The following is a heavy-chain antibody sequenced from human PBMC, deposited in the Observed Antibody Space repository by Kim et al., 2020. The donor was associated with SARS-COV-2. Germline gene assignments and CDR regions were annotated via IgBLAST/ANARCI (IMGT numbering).Heavy chain of an antibody. Sequence: ASVKVSCKASGYTFTSYGISWVRQAPGQGLEWMGWISAYNGNTNYAQKLQGRVTMTTDTSTSTAYMELRSLRSDDTAVYYCARCEDIVVVPAATIYYYYYGMDVWGQGTTVTVSS. J-gene: IGHJ6*02. D-gene: IGHD2-2*01. CDR3: ARCEDIVVVPAATIYYYYYGMDV. CDR1: GYTFTSYG. V-gene: IGHV1-18*04. CDR2: ISAYNGNT.